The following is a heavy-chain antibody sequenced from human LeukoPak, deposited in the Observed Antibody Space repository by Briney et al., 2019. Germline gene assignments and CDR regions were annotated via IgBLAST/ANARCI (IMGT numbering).Heavy chain of an antibody. J-gene: IGHJ4*02. Sequence: GGSLRLSCAASGFTFSSYSMNWVRQAPGKGLDWVSSISSSSYIYYADSVKGRFTISRDNAKNSLYLQMNSLRAEDTAVYYCARAQLWFGESPTLDYWGQGTLVTVSS. D-gene: IGHD3-10*01. CDR2: ISSSSYI. V-gene: IGHV3-21*01. CDR1: GFTFSSYS. CDR3: ARAQLWFGESPTLDY.